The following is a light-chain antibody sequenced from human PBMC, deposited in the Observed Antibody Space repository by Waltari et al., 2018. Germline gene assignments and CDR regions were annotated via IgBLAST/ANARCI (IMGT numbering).Light chain of an antibody. CDR2: DAS. CDR1: QSVGVY. J-gene: IGKJ2*01. Sequence: EMLLTQSPATLSLSTGESATLSCRASQSVGVYFAWYQQKPGQAPRLLIYDASNRATGIPARFSGSGSGTDFTLTISSLEPEDFAVYYCQQRSNHHVTFGQGTKLEIK. V-gene: IGKV3-11*01. CDR3: QQRSNHHVT.